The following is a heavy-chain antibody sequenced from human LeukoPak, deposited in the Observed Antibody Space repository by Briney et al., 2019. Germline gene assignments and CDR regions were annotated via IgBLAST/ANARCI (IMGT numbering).Heavy chain of an antibody. CDR3: AREDCDNSRCSGPSDA. CDR2: ICRITGYT. J-gene: IGHJ5*02. V-gene: IGHV3-21*01. CDR1: GFGFNYYS. Sequence: PGGSLRLSCVASGFGFNYYSMNWVRQAPGKGRESGASICRITGYTYYADSVKGRFTISEDNTRNSLYLQMNSLRADATAIYYCAREDCDNSRCSGPSDAWGQGTLVTV. D-gene: IGHD2/OR15-2a*01.